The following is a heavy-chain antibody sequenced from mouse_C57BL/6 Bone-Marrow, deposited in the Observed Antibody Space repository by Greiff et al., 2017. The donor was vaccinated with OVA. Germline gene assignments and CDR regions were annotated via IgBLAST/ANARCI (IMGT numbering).Heavy chain of an antibody. CDR3: ARPFYDYFYYAMDY. CDR1: GFTFSDYG. D-gene: IGHD2-4*01. V-gene: IGHV5-17*01. CDR2: ISSGSSTI. Sequence: EVKVVESGGGLVKPGGSLKLSCAASGFTFSDYGMHWVRQAPEKGLEWVAYISSGSSTIYYADTVKGRFTISRDNAKNTLFLQMTSLRSEDTAMYYCARPFYDYFYYAMDYWGQGTSVTVSS. J-gene: IGHJ4*01.